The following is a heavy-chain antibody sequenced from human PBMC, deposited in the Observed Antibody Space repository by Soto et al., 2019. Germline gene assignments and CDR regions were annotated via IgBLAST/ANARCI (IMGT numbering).Heavy chain of an antibody. CDR1: GFIFSNYA. CDR2: ISGSGATT. D-gene: IGHD1-1*01. V-gene: IGHV3-23*01. CDR3: TKGGIPRRYNIPKVDFDY. J-gene: IGHJ4*02. Sequence: GGSLRLSCAASGFIFSNYAMSWVRQAPGRGLEWVSAISGSGATTYYPDSVKGRFTISRDNSKNTLYLQMNNLRADDTAVYYCTKGGIPRRYNIPKVDFDYWGQASLVPVSS.